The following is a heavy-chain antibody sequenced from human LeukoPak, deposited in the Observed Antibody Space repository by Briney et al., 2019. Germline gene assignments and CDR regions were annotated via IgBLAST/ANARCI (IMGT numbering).Heavy chain of an antibody. CDR2: IYYSGST. CDR3: ARQGGYYDILTGSYYYYYMDV. CDR1: GGSISSSSYY. V-gene: IGHV4-39*01. D-gene: IGHD3-9*01. J-gene: IGHJ6*03. Sequence: PSETLSLTCTVSGGSISSSSYYWGWIRQPPGKGLEWIGSIYYSGSTYYNPSLKSRVTISVDTSKNQFSLKLSSVTAADTAVYYCARQGGYYDILTGSYYYYYMDVWGKGTTVTISS.